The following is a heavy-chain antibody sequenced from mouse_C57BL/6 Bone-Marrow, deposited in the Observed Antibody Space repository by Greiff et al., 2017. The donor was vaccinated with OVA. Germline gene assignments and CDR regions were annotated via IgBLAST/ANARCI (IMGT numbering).Heavy chain of an antibody. CDR2: IYPSDSET. J-gene: IGHJ4*01. D-gene: IGHD2-2*01. CDR1: GYTFTSYW. Sequence: QVQLQQPGAELVRPGSSVKLSCKASGYTFTSYWMDWVKQRPGQGLEWIGNIYPSDSETHYNQKFKDKATLTVDKSSSTAYMQLSSLTSEDSAVYYCARWFYYYAMDYWVKEPQSPSPQ. CDR3: ARWFYYYAMDY. V-gene: IGHV1-61*01.